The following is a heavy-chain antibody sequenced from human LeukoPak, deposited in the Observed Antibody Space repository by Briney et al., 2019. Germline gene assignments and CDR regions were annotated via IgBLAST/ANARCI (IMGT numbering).Heavy chain of an antibody. CDR3: ARWGEGYCSSTRCYTGIDY. CDR2: ISSSSSYI. Sequence: GGSLRLSRAASGFTFSSYSMNWVRQAPGKGLEWVSSISSSSSYIYYADSVKGRFTISRDNSKNTLYLQMNSLRAEDTALYYCARWGEGYCSSTRCYTGIDYWGQGTLVTVSS. D-gene: IGHD2-2*02. J-gene: IGHJ4*02. CDR1: GFTFSSYS. V-gene: IGHV3-21*04.